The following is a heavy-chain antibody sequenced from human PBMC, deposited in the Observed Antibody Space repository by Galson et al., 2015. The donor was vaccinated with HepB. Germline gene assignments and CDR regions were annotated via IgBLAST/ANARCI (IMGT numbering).Heavy chain of an antibody. CDR1: GFSFSSCG. CDR3: VRFWGVAAWDT. V-gene: IGHV3-21*01. J-gene: IGHJ5*02. CDR2: ISTDSRNI. Sequence: SLRLSCEASGFSFSSCGMNWVRQAPGKGLEWVSSISTDSRNIKYADSAKGRFTISRDNARNTLYLQMNTLRDGDTAVYYCVRFWGVAAWDTWGQGTLVTVSS. D-gene: IGHD2-15*01.